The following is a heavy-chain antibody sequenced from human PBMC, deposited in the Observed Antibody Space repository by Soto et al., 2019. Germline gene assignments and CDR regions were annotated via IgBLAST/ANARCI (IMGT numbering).Heavy chain of an antibody. CDR3: GIRSRDPDIVATTFAY. CDR2: INHSGST. Sequence: SETLSLTCAVYGGSFSGYYWSWIRQPTGKGLDWIGEINHSGSTDYNPSLQSRVTISVDNSKNHFPLXLSSVTAADTALYYCGIRSRDPDIVATTFAYWDQRALIAVS. J-gene: IGHJ4*02. CDR1: GGSFSGYY. D-gene: IGHD5-12*01. V-gene: IGHV4-34*01.